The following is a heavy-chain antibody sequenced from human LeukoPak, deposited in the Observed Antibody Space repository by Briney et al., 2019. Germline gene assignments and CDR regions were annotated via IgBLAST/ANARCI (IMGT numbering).Heavy chain of an antibody. J-gene: IGHJ4*02. CDR1: GGSMTSYY. Sequence: SETLSLTCTVSGGSMTSYYWTWIRQPPGKGLEWIGYNSYSGNTNYNPSLQSRVSISVDMSKNQFSLKVSSVTAADTAVYYCARAGSAWSFDYWGQGTLVTVSS. V-gene: IGHV4-59*01. D-gene: IGHD6-19*01. CDR2: NSYSGNT. CDR3: ARAGSAWSFDY.